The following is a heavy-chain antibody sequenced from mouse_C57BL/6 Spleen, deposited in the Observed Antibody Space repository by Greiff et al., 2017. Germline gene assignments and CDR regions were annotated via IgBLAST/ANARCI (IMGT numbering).Heavy chain of an antibody. CDR2: IDPSDSYT. D-gene: IGHD2-4*01. CDR1: GYTFTSYW. Sequence: VQLQQPGAELVMPGASVKLSCKASGYTFTSYWMHWVKQRPGQGLEWIGEIDPSDSYTNYNQKFKGKSTLTVDKSSSTAYMQLSSLTSEDSAVYYCARSRLRHYAMDYWGQGTSVTVSS. CDR3: ARSRLRHYAMDY. V-gene: IGHV1-69*01. J-gene: IGHJ4*01.